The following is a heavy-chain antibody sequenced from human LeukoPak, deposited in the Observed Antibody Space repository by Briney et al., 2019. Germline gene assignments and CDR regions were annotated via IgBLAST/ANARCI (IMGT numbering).Heavy chain of an antibody. CDR2: INHSGST. CDR3: ARGLQLWFFDY. V-gene: IGHV4-34*01. J-gene: IGHJ4*02. CDR1: GGSFSGYY. D-gene: IGHD5-18*01. Sequence: PSETLSLTCAVYGGSFSGYYWSWIRQPPGKGLEWIGEINHSGSTNYNPSLKSRVTISVDTSKNQFSLKLSSVTAADTAVYYCARGLQLWFFDYWGQGTLVTVSS.